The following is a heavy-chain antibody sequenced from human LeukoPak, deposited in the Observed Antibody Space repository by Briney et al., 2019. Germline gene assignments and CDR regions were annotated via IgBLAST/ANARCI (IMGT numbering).Heavy chain of an antibody. J-gene: IGHJ6*04. CDR3: ALPRWDDTISMDV. D-gene: IGHD3-9*01. V-gene: IGHV1-2*02. CDR1: GYTFTGYY. CDR2: INPNSGGT. Sequence: GASVKVSCKASGYTFTGYYMHWVRQAPGQGLEWMGWINPNSGGTNYAQKFQGRVTMTRDTSISTAYMELSRLRSDDTAVYYCALPRWDDTISMDVWGKGTTVTISS.